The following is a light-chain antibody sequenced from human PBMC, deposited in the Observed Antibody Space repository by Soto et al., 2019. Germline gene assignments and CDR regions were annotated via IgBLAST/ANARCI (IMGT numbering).Light chain of an antibody. V-gene: IGLV2-8*01. J-gene: IGLJ1*01. Sequence: QSVLTQPPSASGSPGQSVAISCTGTSSDVGGYNYVSWYQQHPGKAPKLMIYEVSKRPSGVPDRFSGSKSGNTASLTVSRLQSEDEADYYCSSYVGSNNFYVFRTGTKATVL. CDR2: EVS. CDR3: SSYVGSNNFYV. CDR1: SSDVGGYNY.